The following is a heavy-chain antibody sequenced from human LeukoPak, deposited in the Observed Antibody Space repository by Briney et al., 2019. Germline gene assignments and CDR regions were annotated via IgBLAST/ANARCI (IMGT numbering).Heavy chain of an antibody. CDR2: IIPIFGTA. J-gene: IGHJ5*02. Sequence: SVKVSCKASGGTFTSYAISWVRQAPGQGLEWMGGIIPIFGTANYAQKFQGRVTITADESTSTAYMELSSLRSEDTAVYYCARYRYGDYDGEDASFDPWGQGTLVTVSS. CDR1: GGTFTSYA. V-gene: IGHV1-69*13. D-gene: IGHD4-17*01. CDR3: ARYRYGDYDGEDASFDP.